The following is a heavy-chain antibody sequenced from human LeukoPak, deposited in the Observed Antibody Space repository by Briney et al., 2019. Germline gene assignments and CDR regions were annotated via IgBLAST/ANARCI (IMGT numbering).Heavy chain of an antibody. CDR1: CGSFSGYY. V-gene: IGHV4-34*01. D-gene: IGHD1-20*01. CDR3: ARPGVTGRNYYYMDV. J-gene: IGHJ6*03. Sequence: SETLSLICCVYCGSFSGYYWSWIRQPPGRERAWMGEVNHSGSTNYNPSLKSRVTISVDTSKNQFSLKLSSVTAADTAVYYCARPGVTGRNYYYMDVWGKGTTVTVSS. CDR2: VNHSGST.